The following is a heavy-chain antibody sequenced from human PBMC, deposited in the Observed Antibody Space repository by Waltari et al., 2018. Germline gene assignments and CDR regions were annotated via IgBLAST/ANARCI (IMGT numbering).Heavy chain of an antibody. D-gene: IGHD3-22*01. V-gene: IGHV4-59*11. J-gene: IGHJ4*02. CDR3: ARGSDYYDSSHLDY. CDR2: VYDSGRT. CDR1: GGSFSSHY. Sequence: QVQLQESGPGLVKPSETLSLTCTVSGGSFSSHYWSWIRQPPGKGLEWIRYVYDSGRTNYNPSLKSRVTISVDTSKNQFSLKLSSVTAADTAVYYCARGSDYYDSSHLDYWGQGTLVTVSS.